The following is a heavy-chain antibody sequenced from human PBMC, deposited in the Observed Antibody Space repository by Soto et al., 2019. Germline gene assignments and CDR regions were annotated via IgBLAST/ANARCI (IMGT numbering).Heavy chain of an antibody. D-gene: IGHD6-19*01. CDR2: ISCSGGST. CDR3: AKLRGIAAHIAVAVTDYY. V-gene: IGHV3-23*01. Sequence: EVQLLESGGGLVQPGGSLRLSCAASGFTFSSYALSWVRQAPGKGLEWVSAISCSGGSTYYADSVKGRFTISRDNSKHTLYLQVTSLRAEDPAVYYCAKLRGIAAHIAVAVTDYYWGQGTLVTVSS. J-gene: IGHJ4*02. CDR1: GFTFSSYA.